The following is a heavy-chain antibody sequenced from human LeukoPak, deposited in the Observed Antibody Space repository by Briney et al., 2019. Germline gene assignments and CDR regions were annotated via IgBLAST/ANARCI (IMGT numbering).Heavy chain of an antibody. Sequence: PGGSLRLSCAASGFTFSSYGMHWVRQAPGKGLEWVAVISYDGSNKYYADSVKGRFTISRDNSKNTLYLQMNSLRAEDTAVYYCAKGGLDIDYWGQGTLLTVSS. J-gene: IGHJ4*02. CDR1: GFTFSSYG. D-gene: IGHD3/OR15-3a*01. CDR3: AKGGLDIDY. CDR2: ISYDGSNK. V-gene: IGHV3-30*18.